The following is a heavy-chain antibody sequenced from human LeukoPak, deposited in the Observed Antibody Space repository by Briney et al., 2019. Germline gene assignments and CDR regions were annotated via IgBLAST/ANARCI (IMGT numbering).Heavy chain of an antibody. CDR2: IFYSGRS. CDR3: AADTSGYYYFDS. CDR1: GGSISRGGYY. J-gene: IGHJ4*02. D-gene: IGHD3-22*01. Sequence: SQTLSLTCTVSGGSISRGGYYWSWIRQHPGKGLEWIGYIFYSGRSYYGGRPYYNPSLKSRINISVDTSKNQFSLKLTSVTAADSAVYYCAADTSGYYYFDSWGQGNLVTVSP. V-gene: IGHV4-31*03.